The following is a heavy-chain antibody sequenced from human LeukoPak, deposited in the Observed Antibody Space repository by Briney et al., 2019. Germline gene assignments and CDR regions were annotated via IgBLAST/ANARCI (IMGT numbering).Heavy chain of an antibody. Sequence: SETLSLTCAVYGGSFSGYYWSWIRQPPGKGLEWIGEINHSGNTNYNPSLKSRVTISVDTSKNQFSLKLSSVTAADTAVYYCARENPRGYYDSSGYSGYWGQGTLVTVSS. J-gene: IGHJ4*02. D-gene: IGHD3-22*01. V-gene: IGHV4-34*01. CDR3: ARENPRGYYDSSGYSGY. CDR2: INHSGNT. CDR1: GGSFSGYY.